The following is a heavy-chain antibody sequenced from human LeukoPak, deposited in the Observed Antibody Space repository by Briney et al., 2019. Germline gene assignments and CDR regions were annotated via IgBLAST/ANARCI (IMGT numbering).Heavy chain of an antibody. J-gene: IGHJ6*04. D-gene: IGHD3-10*02. CDR3: AELGITMIGGV. V-gene: IGHV3-48*03. Sequence: GGSLRLSCAASGLTFEDYGMNWVRQAPGKGLEWVSYISSSGSTIYYADSVKGRFTISRDNAKNSLYLQMNSLRAEDTAVYYCAELGITMIGGVWGKGTTVTISS. CDR1: GLTFEDYG. CDR2: ISSSGSTI.